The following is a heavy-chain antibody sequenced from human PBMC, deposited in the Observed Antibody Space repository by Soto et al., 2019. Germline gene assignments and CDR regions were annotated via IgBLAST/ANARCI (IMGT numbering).Heavy chain of an antibody. CDR1: GGSISSYY. Sequence: SETLSLTCTVSGGSISSYYWSWIRRPPGKGLEWIGYIYYSGSTYYNPSLKSRVTISVDTSKNQFSLKLSSVTAADTAVYYCARWWSGSRQGFDPWGQGTLVTVSS. CDR2: IYYSGST. D-gene: IGHD3-3*01. V-gene: IGHV4-59*06. CDR3: ARWWSGSRQGFDP. J-gene: IGHJ5*02.